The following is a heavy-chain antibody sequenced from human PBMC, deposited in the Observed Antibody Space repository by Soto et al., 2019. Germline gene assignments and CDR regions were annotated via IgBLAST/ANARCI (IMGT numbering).Heavy chain of an antibody. Sequence: QVQLVQSGTEVKKAGASVKVSCKASGYTFTNYAIHWVRQAPGQRLEWMGWINAGIGNTQYSQNFQGRVTITRDTSASTAYMELSSLRSEDTAVYYCARANPPYDYIWGSYHDDAFDIWGQGTKVTVSS. CDR3: ARANPPYDYIWGSYHDDAFDI. D-gene: IGHD3-16*02. J-gene: IGHJ3*02. CDR2: INAGIGNT. CDR1: GYTFTNYA. V-gene: IGHV1-3*01.